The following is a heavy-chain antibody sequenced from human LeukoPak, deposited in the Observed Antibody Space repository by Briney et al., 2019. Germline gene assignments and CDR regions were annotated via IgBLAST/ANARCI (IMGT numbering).Heavy chain of an antibody. Sequence: SVKVSCKASGGTFSSYAISWVRQAPGQGLEWVGGIIPIFGTANYAQKFQGRVTTTADESTSTAYMELSSLRSEDTAVYYCAREHSTYSSPVSHYYYGMDVWGQGTTVTVSS. J-gene: IGHJ6*02. D-gene: IGHD6-13*01. V-gene: IGHV1-69*13. CDR2: IIPIFGTA. CDR1: GGTFSSYA. CDR3: AREHSTYSSPVSHYYYGMDV.